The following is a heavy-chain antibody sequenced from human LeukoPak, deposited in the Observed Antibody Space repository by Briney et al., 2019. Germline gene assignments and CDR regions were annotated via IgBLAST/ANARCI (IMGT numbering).Heavy chain of an antibody. CDR3: ASGIRAFDN. CDR2: TYSGGST. CDR1: GGSISSSSYY. D-gene: IGHD1-26*01. J-gene: IGHJ4*02. Sequence: ETLSLTCTVSGGSISSSSYYWGWIRQPPGKGLEWVSVTYSGGSTYYADSVKGRCTISRDNSKNTLYLQMNSLRGEDTAVYYCASGIRAFDNWGQGTLVTVSA. V-gene: IGHV3-66*01.